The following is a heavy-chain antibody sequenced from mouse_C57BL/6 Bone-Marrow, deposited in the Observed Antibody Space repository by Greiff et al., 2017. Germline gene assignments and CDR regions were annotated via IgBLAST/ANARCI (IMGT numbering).Heavy chain of an antibody. D-gene: IGHD1-1*01. V-gene: IGHV14-2*01. Sequence: VQLQQSGAELVKPGASVKLSCTASGFNIKDYYMHWVKQRTEQGLEWIGRLDPEDGETKYALKFQGKATITADTSSNTAYLQLSSLTSEDTAVYYGAGNYYGSSYWYFDVGGTGTTVTVTS. CDR3: AGNYYGSSYWYFDV. CDR2: LDPEDGET. CDR1: GFNIKDYY. J-gene: IGHJ1*03.